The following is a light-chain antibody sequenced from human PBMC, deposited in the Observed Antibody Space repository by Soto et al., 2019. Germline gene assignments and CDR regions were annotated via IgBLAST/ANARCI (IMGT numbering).Light chain of an antibody. CDR1: SIDVGGYDS. Sequence: QSALAQPASVSGSLGQSITISCTGTSIDVGGYDSVAWYQQHPGKAPKLIIYDVTHRPSGVSDRFSGSKSANTASLTISGLQAEDEADYYCSSYPGGSTLEVFGGGTKLTVL. CDR2: DVT. V-gene: IGLV2-14*03. CDR3: SSYPGGSTLEV. J-gene: IGLJ2*01.